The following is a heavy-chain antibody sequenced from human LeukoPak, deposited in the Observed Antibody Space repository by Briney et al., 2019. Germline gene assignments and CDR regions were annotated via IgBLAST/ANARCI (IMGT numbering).Heavy chain of an antibody. J-gene: IGHJ4*02. D-gene: IGHD3-16*01. V-gene: IGHV4-59*08. CDR2: IYYNGAN. CDR3: ARHYVFVWGGSSFDY. Sequence: SETLSLTCSVSSGSIGTTWWSWIRQPPGKGLEWIGYIYYNGANNYNPSLETRVTISLDTPKSQFSLELKSVTASDTAVYYCARHYVFVWGGSSFDYWGPGILVTVSS. CDR1: SGSIGTTW.